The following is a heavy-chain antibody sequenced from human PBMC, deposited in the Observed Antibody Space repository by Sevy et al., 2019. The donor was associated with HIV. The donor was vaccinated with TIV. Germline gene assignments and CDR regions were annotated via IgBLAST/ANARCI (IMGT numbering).Heavy chain of an antibody. J-gene: IGHJ4*02. CDR3: GGESARGRGYS. CDR1: GGSITSLY. CDR2: IYYNGHI. V-gene: IGHV4-59*11. D-gene: IGHD3-10*01. Sequence: SETLSLTCTVSGGSITSLYWNWIRQPPGKGLEWIANIYYNGHINYNPSLKSRVTLTLDTSKNQFSLRRSAVTAADTVMYYCGGESARGRGYSWGQGTLVTVSS.